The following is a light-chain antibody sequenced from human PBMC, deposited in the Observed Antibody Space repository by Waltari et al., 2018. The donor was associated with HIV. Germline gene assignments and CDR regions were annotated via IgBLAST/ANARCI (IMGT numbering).Light chain of an antibody. J-gene: IGLJ2*01. CDR1: SSDIGAHAF. CDR2: EVT. V-gene: IGLV2-8*01. CDR3: SSYGDSLKVL. Sequence: QSALTPPPSASGSLGQSVTISCTGSSSDIGAHAFVSWFQQHPHSAPKLLLYEVTRRPSTVSDRFSGSRSGNTAFLTVAGLQPDDEATYFCSSYGDSLKVLFGGGTNVTVL.